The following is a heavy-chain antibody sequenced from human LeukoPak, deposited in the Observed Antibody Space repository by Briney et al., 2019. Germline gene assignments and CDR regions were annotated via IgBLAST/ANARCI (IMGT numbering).Heavy chain of an antibody. Sequence: SETLSLTCTISGDSIINYYWTWIRQPAGKGLEWIGRIYSSGVTNYNPSLKSRVTLSVDVSKNHLSLEMNSVTAADTAVYYCARGPGSATAEAFDIWGQGTMVTVSS. V-gene: IGHV4-4*07. D-gene: IGHD6-25*01. CDR1: GDSIINYY. J-gene: IGHJ3*02. CDR2: IYSSGVT. CDR3: ARGPGSATAEAFDI.